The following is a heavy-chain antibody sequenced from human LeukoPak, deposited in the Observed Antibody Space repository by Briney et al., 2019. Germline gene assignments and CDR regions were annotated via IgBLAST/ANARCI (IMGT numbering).Heavy chain of an antibody. V-gene: IGHV4-4*02. CDR2: IYYSGST. CDR1: GGSISSSNW. J-gene: IGHJ4*02. Sequence: SETLSLTCAVSGGSISSSNWWSWVRQPPGKGLEWIGSIYYSGSTYYNPSLKSRVTISVDTSKNQFSLKLSSVTAADTAVYYCARDQGFGAYPDYGDYQLREWAHYFDYWGQGTLATVSS. D-gene: IGHD4-17*01. CDR3: ARDQGFGAYPDYGDYQLREWAHYFDY.